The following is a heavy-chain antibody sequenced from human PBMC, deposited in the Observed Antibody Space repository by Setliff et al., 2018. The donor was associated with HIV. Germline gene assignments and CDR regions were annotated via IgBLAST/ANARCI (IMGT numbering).Heavy chain of an antibody. D-gene: IGHD3-10*02. Sequence: SETLSLTCTVSGGSISSFSYYWAWIRQSPGKGLEWIGNVYHSGGTDYNPSLRSRVSISVDTSKNQFSLKLTSVTAADTAVYYCASSRSLFGEEYFHHWGQGTLVTVSS. J-gene: IGHJ1*01. CDR1: GGSISSFSYY. CDR2: VYHSGGT. V-gene: IGHV4-39*01. CDR3: ASSRSLFGEEYFHH.